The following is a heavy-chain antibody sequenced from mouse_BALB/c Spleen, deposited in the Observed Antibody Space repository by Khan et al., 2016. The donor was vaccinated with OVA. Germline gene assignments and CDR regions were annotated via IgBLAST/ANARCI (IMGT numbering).Heavy chain of an antibody. V-gene: IGHV2-4-1*01. Sequence: QVQLKQSGPGLLQPSQSLSITCTVSGFSLTTYGVHWVRQSPGKGLEWLGLIWSGGNTDYNAAFISRLSISKDNSKSQVFFKMNSLQTDDIAIYYCARNSYMYDFTYWGQGTLVTVSA. J-gene: IGHJ3*01. CDR1: GFSLTTYG. CDR3: ARNSYMYDFTY. CDR2: IWSGGNT. D-gene: IGHD2-14*01.